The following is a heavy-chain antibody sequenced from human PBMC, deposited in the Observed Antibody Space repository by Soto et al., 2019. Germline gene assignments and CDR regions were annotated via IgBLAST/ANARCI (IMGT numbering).Heavy chain of an antibody. CDR1: GGSISSSSYY. CDR3: ARRAYYDFWSPIDY. V-gene: IGHV4-39*01. CDR2: IYYSGST. Sequence: QLQLQESGPGLVKPSETLSLTCTVSGGSISSSSYYWGWIRQPPGKGLEWIGSIYYSGSTYYNPSLKSRVTISVDTSKNQFSLKLSSVTAADTAVYYCARRAYYDFWSPIDYWGQGTLVTVSS. J-gene: IGHJ4*02. D-gene: IGHD3-3*01.